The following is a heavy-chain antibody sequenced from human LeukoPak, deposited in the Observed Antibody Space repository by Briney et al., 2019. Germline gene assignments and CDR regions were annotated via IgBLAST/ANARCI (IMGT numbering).Heavy chain of an antibody. J-gene: IGHJ4*02. CDR2: ISSSSSYI. V-gene: IGHV3-21*04. CDR3: ARVVDFGDYDSLDC. CDR1: GFTFSSYS. Sequence: PGGSLRLSCAASGFTFSSYSMNWVRQAPGKGLEWVSSISSSSSYIYYADSVKGRFTISRDNAKNSLYLQMNSLRAGDTAVYFCARVVDFGDYDSLDCWGQGTLVTVSS. D-gene: IGHD4-17*01.